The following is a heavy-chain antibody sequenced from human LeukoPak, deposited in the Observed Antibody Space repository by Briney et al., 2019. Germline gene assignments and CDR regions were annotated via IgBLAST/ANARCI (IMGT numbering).Heavy chain of an antibody. J-gene: IGHJ4*02. D-gene: IGHD3-22*01. CDR1: GFTFSSYE. Sequence: GGSLRLSCAASGFTFSSYEMNWVRQAPGKGLEWVSYITSSGSTIYYADSVKGRFTISRDNAKNSLYLQMNSLRAEDTAVYYCARSSGFYLSHFDYWGQGTLVTVSS. CDR2: ITSSGSTI. V-gene: IGHV3-48*03. CDR3: ARSSGFYLSHFDY.